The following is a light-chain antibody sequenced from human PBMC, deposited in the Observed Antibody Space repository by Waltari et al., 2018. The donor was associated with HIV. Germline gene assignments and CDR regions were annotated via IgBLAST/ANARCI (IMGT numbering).Light chain of an antibody. CDR1: QSIKRN. Sequence: DIQMTQSPSSLSASIGDRVTITCRASQSIKRNLNWFQQKSGKAPNILIYATATLQNGVSSRFSGSGSETNFTLTITRLQPEDFATYYCQQSYATPRSFGQGTKL. CDR2: ATA. CDR3: QQSYATPRS. J-gene: IGKJ2*03. V-gene: IGKV1-39*01.